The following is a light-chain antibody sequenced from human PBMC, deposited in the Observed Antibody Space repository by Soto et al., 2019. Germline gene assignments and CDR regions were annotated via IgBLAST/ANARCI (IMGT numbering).Light chain of an antibody. J-gene: IGLJ2*01. V-gene: IGLV1-40*01. Sequence: QSALTQPPSVSGAPGQRVTISCTGSSSNIGAGYAVHWYKQLPGTAPKLLIFGNSNRASGVPDRFSASKSGTSASLAITGLQAEDEADYYCQSYDDTLSGPVVFGGGTKLTVL. CDR2: GNS. CDR3: QSYDDTLSGPVV. CDR1: SSNIGAGYA.